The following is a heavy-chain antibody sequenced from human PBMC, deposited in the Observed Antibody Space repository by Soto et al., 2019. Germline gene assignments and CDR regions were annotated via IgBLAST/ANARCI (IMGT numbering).Heavy chain of an antibody. V-gene: IGHV1-8*01. D-gene: IGHD1-1*01. Sequence: SVKVSCQSSGYTFGNNAMIWARQATGQGLEWMGWMNPNSGNTGYAQKFQGRVSMTRNTSITTAYLELSSLRSDDTAIYYCARMETSGTLKWFDTWGQGPLVTVSS. CDR1: GYTFGNNA. CDR2: MNPNSGNT. J-gene: IGHJ5*02. CDR3: ARMETSGTLKWFDT.